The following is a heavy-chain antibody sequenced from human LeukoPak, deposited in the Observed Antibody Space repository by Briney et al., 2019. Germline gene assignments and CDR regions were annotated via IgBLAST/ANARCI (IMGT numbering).Heavy chain of an antibody. Sequence: PGGSLRLSCAASGFIFSNYVMHWVRQAPGKGLEWVAVISFDGTNTHYADTVKGRFTISRDNSKNTLYLHVNSVRAEDTSVYYCGGAGSWGQGTLVTVSS. CDR1: GFIFSNYV. V-gene: IGHV3-30-3*01. CDR2: ISFDGTNT. D-gene: IGHD3-10*01. CDR3: GGAGS. J-gene: IGHJ5*02.